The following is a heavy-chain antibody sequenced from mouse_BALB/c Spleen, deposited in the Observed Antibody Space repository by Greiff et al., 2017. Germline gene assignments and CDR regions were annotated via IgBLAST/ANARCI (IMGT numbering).Heavy chain of an antibody. V-gene: IGHV5-6-3*01. CDR2: INSNGGST. D-gene: IGHD1-1*01. CDR1: GFTFSSYG. CDR3: ARYYYGSSYWFAY. J-gene: IGHJ3*01. Sequence: EVQRVESGGGLVQPGGSLKLSCAASGFTFSSYGMSWVRQTPDKRLELVATINSNGGSTYYPDSVKGRFTISRDNAKNTLYLQMSSLKSEDTAMYYCARYYYGSSYWFAYWGQGTLVTVSA.